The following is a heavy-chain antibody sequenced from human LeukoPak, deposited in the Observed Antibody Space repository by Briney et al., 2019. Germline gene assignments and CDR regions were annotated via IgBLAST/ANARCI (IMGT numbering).Heavy chain of an antibody. Sequence: GGSLRLSCAASGFTFSSYDMSWVRQAPGKGLEWVSAIRTSGDSTYYADSVKGRFTISRDNSKNTLYLQLSSLRAEDTAVYYCAKGFFDSRGYSEHFNFWGQGTLVTVSS. D-gene: IGHD3-22*01. V-gene: IGHV3-23*01. J-gene: IGHJ4*02. CDR2: IRTSGDST. CDR3: AKGFFDSRGYSEHFNF. CDR1: GFTFSSYD.